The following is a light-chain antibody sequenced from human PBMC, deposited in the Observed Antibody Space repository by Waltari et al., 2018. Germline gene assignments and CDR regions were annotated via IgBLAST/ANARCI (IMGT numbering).Light chain of an antibody. CDR2: AAS. CDR1: QHIRSY. V-gene: IGKV1-39*01. J-gene: IGKJ2*01. CDR3: QQSYSTPYT. Sequence: DIQMTQSPSSLSASVRDRVTITCRASQHIRSYLNWYQEKPGKAPKVLIYAASNLQNGVPSRFSGSGSGTDFTLTISSLQPEDFATYYCQQSYSTPYTFGQGTKLEIK.